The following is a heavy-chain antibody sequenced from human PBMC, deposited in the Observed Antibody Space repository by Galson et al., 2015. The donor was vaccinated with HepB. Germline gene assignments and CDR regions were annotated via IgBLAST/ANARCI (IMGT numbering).Heavy chain of an antibody. Sequence: SLRLSCAASGFTFSDYGMHWVRQTPGKGLGWVAFIRFDGSIKEYADSVKGRFTISRDNSESTLYLQMNSLRAEDAAVYYCAKGGLKWLVKIPCAPWGQGTLVTVSS. CDR2: IRFDGSIK. V-gene: IGHV3-30*02. J-gene: IGHJ5*02. CDR1: GFTFSDYG. D-gene: IGHD6-19*01. CDR3: AKGGLKWLVKIPCAP.